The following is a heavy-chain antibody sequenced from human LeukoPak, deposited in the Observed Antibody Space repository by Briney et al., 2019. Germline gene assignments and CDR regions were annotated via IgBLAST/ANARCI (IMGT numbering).Heavy chain of an antibody. V-gene: IGHV1-24*01. CDR2: FDPEDGET. CDR3: ATGIAVAGTPVTLDY. J-gene: IGHJ4*02. Sequence: ASVKVSCKVSGYTLTELSMHWVRQAPGKGLEWMGGFDPEDGETIYARKFQGRVTMTEDTSTDTAYMELSSLRSEDTAVYYCATGIAVAGTPVTLDYWGQGTLVTVSS. CDR1: GYTLTELS. D-gene: IGHD6-19*01.